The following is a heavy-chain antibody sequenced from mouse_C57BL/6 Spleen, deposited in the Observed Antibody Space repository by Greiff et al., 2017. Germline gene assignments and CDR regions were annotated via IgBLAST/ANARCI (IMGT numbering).Heavy chain of an antibody. Sequence: VQLKQSGAELVKPGASVKLSCTASGFNIKDYYMHWVKQRTEQGLEWIGRMDPEDGETKYAPQFQGKATITAYTSSNTAYLQLSSMTSEDTAVYYCARDYYDYDDYFEYWGQGTTLTVSS. V-gene: IGHV14-2*01. CDR1: GFNIKDYY. D-gene: IGHD2-4*01. J-gene: IGHJ2*01. CDR2: MDPEDGET. CDR3: ARDYYDYDDYFEY.